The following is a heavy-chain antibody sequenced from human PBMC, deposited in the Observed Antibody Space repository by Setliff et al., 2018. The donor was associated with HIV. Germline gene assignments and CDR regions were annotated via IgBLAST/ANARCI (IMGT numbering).Heavy chain of an antibody. Sequence: GGSLRLSCVASGFIFNNYAMSWVRQVPGKGLEWVSGISGSGGSTYYADSVKGRFTISRDNSKNTLYLQMNNLRPEDTAVYYCAKDFQWSTVNTPLNYQYGMDVWGQGTTVTVSS. D-gene: IGHD4-17*01. CDR3: AKDFQWSTVNTPLNYQYGMDV. CDR2: ISGSGGST. CDR1: GFIFNNYA. V-gene: IGHV3-23*01. J-gene: IGHJ6*02.